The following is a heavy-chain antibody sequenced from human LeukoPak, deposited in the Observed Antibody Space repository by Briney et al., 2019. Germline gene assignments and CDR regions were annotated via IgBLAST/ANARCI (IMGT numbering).Heavy chain of an antibody. D-gene: IGHD4-23*01. CDR2: IYRFGTT. V-gene: IGHV3-33*08. Sequence: GRSLRLSCAASGFTFSSYGMHWVRQAPGKGLECVANIYRFGTTYYADSVRGRVSISRDSAKNTVYLHMNGLRVEDTAVYYCAGYGNNSFWGQGTLVTVSS. CDR1: GFTFSSYG. CDR3: AGYGNNSF. J-gene: IGHJ4*02.